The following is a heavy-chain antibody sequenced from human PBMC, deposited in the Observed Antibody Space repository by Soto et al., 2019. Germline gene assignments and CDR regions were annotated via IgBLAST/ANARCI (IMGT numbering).Heavy chain of an antibody. CDR2: IVVGSGNT. V-gene: IGHV1-58*01. CDR1: GFTFTSSA. Sequence: GASVKVSCKASGFTFTSSAVQWVRQARGQRLEWIGWIVVGSGNTNCAQKFQERVTITRDMSTSTAYMELSSLRSEDTAVYYCAADRGYCTNGVCYDYYYYGMDVWGQGTTVTVSS. D-gene: IGHD2-8*01. J-gene: IGHJ6*02. CDR3: AADRGYCTNGVCYDYYYYGMDV.